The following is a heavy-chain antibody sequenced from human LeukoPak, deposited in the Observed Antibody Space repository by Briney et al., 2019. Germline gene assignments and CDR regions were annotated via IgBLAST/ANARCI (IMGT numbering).Heavy chain of an antibody. Sequence: SETLSLTCAVYGGSFSGYYWSWIRQPPGKGLEWIGEINHSGSTNYNPSLKSRVTISVDTSKNQFSLKLSSVTAADTAVYYCARASGWYYFDYWGQGTLVTVSS. J-gene: IGHJ4*02. CDR1: GGSFSGYY. D-gene: IGHD6-19*01. CDR2: INHSGST. CDR3: ARASGWYYFDY. V-gene: IGHV4-34*01.